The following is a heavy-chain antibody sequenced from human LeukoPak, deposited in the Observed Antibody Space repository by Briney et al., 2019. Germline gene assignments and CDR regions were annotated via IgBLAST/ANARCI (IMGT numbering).Heavy chain of an antibody. D-gene: IGHD6-13*01. CDR1: GGSISSSNW. J-gene: IGHJ4*02. Sequence: SETLSLTCAVSGGSISSSNWWSWVRQPPGKGLEWIGEIYHSGSTNYNPSLKSRVTISVDKSKNQFSLKLSSVTAADTAVYYCASAYSSSWYIDYWGQGTLVTVSS. CDR2: IYHSGST. V-gene: IGHV4-4*02. CDR3: ASAYSSSWYIDY.